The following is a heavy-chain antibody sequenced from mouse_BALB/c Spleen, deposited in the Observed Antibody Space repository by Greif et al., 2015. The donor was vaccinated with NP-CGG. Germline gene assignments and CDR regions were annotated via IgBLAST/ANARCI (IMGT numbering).Heavy chain of an antibody. CDR1: GYTFTSYY. CDR3: TRRTGRDYAMDY. J-gene: IGHJ4*01. V-gene: IGHV1S81*02. Sequence: QVQLKQSGAELVKPGASVKLSCKASGYTFTSYYMYWVKQRPGQGLEWIGEINPSNGGTNFNEKFKSKATLTVDKSSSTAYMQLSSLTSEDSAVYYCTRRTGRDYAMDYWGQGTSVTVSS. CDR2: INPSNGGT. D-gene: IGHD4-1*01.